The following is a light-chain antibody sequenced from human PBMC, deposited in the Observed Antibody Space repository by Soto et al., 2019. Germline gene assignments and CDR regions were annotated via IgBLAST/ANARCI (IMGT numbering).Light chain of an antibody. CDR1: QAINNW. V-gene: IGKV1D-12*01. J-gene: IGKJ4*01. Sequence: DIQMTQSPSSVSASVGDRVTITCRASQAINNWLAWYQQKPGKAPKLLIYTTSNLQSGVPSRFSGSGSGTDFNLTISSLQPEDFATYYCQQANSFPLTFGGGTKVEIK. CDR2: TTS. CDR3: QQANSFPLT.